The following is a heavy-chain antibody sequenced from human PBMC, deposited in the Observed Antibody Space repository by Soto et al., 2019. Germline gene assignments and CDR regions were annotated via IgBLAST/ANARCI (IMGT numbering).Heavy chain of an antibody. CDR3: LATRYCRSTSCYGGDYYYMDV. Sequence: QVQLVQSGAEVKKPGSSVKVSCKASGGTFSSYTISWVRQAPGHGLEWMGRIIPILGIANYAQKIQGRVTITADKSTSTAYMELGSLSSEDTAVYYCLATRYCRSTSCYGGDYYYMDVWGKGTTVTVSS. J-gene: IGHJ6*03. V-gene: IGHV1-69*02. CDR2: IIPILGIA. D-gene: IGHD2-2*01. CDR1: GGTFSSYT.